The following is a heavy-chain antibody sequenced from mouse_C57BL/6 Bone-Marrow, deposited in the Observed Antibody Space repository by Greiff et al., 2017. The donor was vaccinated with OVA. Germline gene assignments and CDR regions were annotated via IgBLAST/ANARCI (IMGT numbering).Heavy chain of an antibody. J-gene: IGHJ3*01. CDR3: ASGEGYYFWFAY. D-gene: IGHD2-12*01. CDR1: GYSITSGYD. CDR2: ISYSGST. Sequence: EVQLQQSGPGMVKPSQSLSLTCTVTGYSITSGYDWHWIRHFPGNKLEWMGYISYSGSTNYNPSLKSRISITHDTSKNHFFLKLNSVTTEDRATYYCASGEGYYFWFAYWGQGTLVTVSA. V-gene: IGHV3-1*01.